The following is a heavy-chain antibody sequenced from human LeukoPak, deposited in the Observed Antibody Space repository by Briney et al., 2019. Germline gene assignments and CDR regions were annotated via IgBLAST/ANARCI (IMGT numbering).Heavy chain of an antibody. CDR1: GGSITSYY. CDR3: ARGFYSSGWTHFYYYYMDV. Sequence: PSETLSLTCTASGGSITSYYWSWIRQPPGKGLEWIGYIYYRGSSNYNPSLKSRVGVSIDTSKNQFSLKLTSVTAADTAVYYCARGFYSSGWTHFYYYYMDVWGKGTTVTVSS. V-gene: IGHV4-59*01. J-gene: IGHJ6*03. CDR2: IYYRGSS. D-gene: IGHD6-19*01.